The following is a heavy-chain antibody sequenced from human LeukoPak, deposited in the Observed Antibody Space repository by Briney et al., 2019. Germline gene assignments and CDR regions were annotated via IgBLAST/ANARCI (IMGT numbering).Heavy chain of an antibody. Sequence: SVKVSCKASGGTFSSYAISWVRQAPGQGLEWMGRIIPILGIANYAQKFQGRVTITADKSTSTAYMELSSLRSEDTAVYYCARSIAAAGTDWYFDLWGRGTLVTVSS. V-gene: IGHV1-69*04. J-gene: IGHJ2*01. CDR1: GGTFSSYA. CDR3: ARSIAAAGTDWYFDL. D-gene: IGHD6-13*01. CDR2: IIPILGIA.